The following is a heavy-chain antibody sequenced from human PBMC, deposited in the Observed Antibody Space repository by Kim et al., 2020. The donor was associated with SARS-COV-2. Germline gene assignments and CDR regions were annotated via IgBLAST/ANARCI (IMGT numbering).Heavy chain of an antibody. J-gene: IGHJ6*02. CDR2: INHSGST. Sequence: SETLSLTCAVYGGSFSGYYWSWIRQPPGKGLEWIGEINHSGSTNYNPSLKSRVTISVDTSKNQFSLKLSSVTAADTAVYYCARVRFRGEQQLVFYYYYYGMDVWGQGTTVTVSS. D-gene: IGHD6-13*01. V-gene: IGHV4-34*01. CDR3: ARVRFRGEQQLVFYYYYYGMDV. CDR1: GGSFSGYY.